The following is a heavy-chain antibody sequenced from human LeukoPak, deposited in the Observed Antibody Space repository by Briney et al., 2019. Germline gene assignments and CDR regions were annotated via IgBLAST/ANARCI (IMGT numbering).Heavy chain of an antibody. CDR2: IYYSGST. V-gene: IGHV4-31*03. CDR3: ARGGGSIGCGGDCYLLGDAFDI. D-gene: IGHD2-21*02. J-gene: IGHJ3*02. Sequence: SETLSLTCTVSGGSISSGGYHWSWIRQHPGKGLEWIGYIYYSGSTYYNPSLKSRVTISVDTSKNQFSLKLSSVTAADTAVYYCARGGGSIGCGGDCYLLGDAFDIWGQGTMVTVSS. CDR1: GGSISSGGYH.